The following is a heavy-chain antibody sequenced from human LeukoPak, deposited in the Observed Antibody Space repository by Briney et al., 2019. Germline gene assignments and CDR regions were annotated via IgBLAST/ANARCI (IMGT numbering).Heavy chain of an antibody. V-gene: IGHV4-30-4*01. CDR1: GGSISSDDYY. J-gene: IGHJ4*02. D-gene: IGHD2-2*02. CDR2: TYYCGIT. Sequence: PWEALSLTCTVSGGSISSDDYYWSWIRQPPGNGLEWIGYTYYCGITYYNPSLKSRVTISVDTSKNQFSLKLSSVTAADTAVYYCARSYSSSNSCYRSLDYWGQGTLVTVSS. CDR3: ARSYSSSNSCYRSLDY.